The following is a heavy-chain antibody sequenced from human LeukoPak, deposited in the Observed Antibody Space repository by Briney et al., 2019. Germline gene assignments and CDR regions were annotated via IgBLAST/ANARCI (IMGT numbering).Heavy chain of an antibody. CDR1: GFIFSNYG. V-gene: IGHV3-30*03. Sequence: PGGSLRLSCAASGFIFSNYGMHWVRRAPGKGLEWVAVISNVGSNKDYADSVKGRFTISRDNSKNTVYLQMNSLRVEDTAVYYCALPSSGWRFDYWGQGTLVTVSS. CDR3: ALPSSGWRFDY. D-gene: IGHD6-19*01. J-gene: IGHJ4*02. CDR2: ISNVGSNK.